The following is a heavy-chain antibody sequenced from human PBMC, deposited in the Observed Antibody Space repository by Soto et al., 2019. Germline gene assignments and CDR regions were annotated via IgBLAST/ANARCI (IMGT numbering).Heavy chain of an antibody. Sequence: PGESLKISCKGSGYSFTSYWIAWVRQMPGKGLEWMGVFYPADSDARYSPSFHGQVTFSVDKSVNTAFLQWSSLTASDTATYYCARQYVSAPKLTFLSYVYWGQANLVTVSS. CDR3: ARQYVSAPKLTFLSYVY. J-gene: IGHJ4*02. CDR1: GYSFTSYW. V-gene: IGHV5-51*01. D-gene: IGHD3-10*02. CDR2: FYPADSDA.